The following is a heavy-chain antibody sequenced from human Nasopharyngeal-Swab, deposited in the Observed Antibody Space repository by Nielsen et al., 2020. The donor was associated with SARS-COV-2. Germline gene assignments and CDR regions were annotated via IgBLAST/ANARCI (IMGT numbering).Heavy chain of an antibody. CDR1: GFTFSSYW. D-gene: IGHD6-13*01. Sequence: GGSLRLSCAASGFTFSSYWMYWVRQAPGKGLVWVSRINSDGSSTSYADSVKGRFTISRDNAKNTLYLQMNSLRAEDTAVYYCARGGSYSSSWYPTYWGQGTLVTVSS. CDR3: ARGGSYSSSWYPTY. J-gene: IGHJ4*02. CDR2: INSDGSST. V-gene: IGHV3-74*01.